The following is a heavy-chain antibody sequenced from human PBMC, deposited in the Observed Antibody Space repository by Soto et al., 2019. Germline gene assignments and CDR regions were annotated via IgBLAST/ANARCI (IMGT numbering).Heavy chain of an antibody. J-gene: IGHJ4*02. Sequence: EVHLLESGGGLVQPGGSLRLSCVASGFTFSSYSMSWVRQAPGKGLEWVSGFRAGGDDGTTYYADPVKGRFTISRDNSQNTLFLQMNSLRAEDTAIYYCAKKVNSGSGSQYFDYFGQGTLVTVSS. CDR2: FRAGGDDGTT. CDR3: AKKVNSGSGSQYFDY. V-gene: IGHV3-23*01. D-gene: IGHD3-10*01. CDR1: GFTFSSYS.